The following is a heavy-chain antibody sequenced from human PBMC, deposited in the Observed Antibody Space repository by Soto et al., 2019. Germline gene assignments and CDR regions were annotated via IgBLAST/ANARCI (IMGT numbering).Heavy chain of an antibody. CDR3: ARDVWSGPAVSDY. V-gene: IGHV3-23*01. CDR2: IRGTSFTT. J-gene: IGHJ4*02. Sequence: GGSLRLSCAASGFTFSSYAMSWVRQAPGKGLEWVSAIRGTSFTTYYADSVKGRFTISRDSAKNTLYLEMDSLRDDDTAVYYCARDVWSGPAVSDYWGQGTLVTVSS. D-gene: IGHD3-3*01. CDR1: GFTFSSYA.